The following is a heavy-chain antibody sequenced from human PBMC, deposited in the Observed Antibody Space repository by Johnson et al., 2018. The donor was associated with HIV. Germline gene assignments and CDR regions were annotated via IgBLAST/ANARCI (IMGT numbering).Heavy chain of an antibody. J-gene: IGHJ3*01. CDR3: ATFGYTSGWIVTDDAFDV. CDR2: ISYDGSSK. V-gene: IGHV3-30-3*01. Sequence: QVQLVESGGGVVQPGRSLKLSCAASGFTFDDYAMHWVRQTPGKGLEWVAVISYDGSSKYYAESLKGRISISRDNSMNTLYLQMNSLRAEDTAVYYCATFGYTSGWIVTDDAFDVWGHGTLVTVSS. CDR1: GFTFDDYA. D-gene: IGHD6-19*01.